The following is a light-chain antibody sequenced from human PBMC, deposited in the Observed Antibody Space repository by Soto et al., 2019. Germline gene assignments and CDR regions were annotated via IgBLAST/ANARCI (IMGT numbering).Light chain of an antibody. J-gene: IGKJ2*01. Sequence: EIVLTHSPGTLSLSPGERATLSCRASLTVSDNYLAWYQQKAGQAPRLVIYDASTRASGVPDRFTGGGSGTDFVLTISRVEPEDFAVYYCQQYGSSPFTFGQGTK. CDR1: LTVSDNY. CDR2: DAS. CDR3: QQYGSSPFT. V-gene: IGKV3-20*01.